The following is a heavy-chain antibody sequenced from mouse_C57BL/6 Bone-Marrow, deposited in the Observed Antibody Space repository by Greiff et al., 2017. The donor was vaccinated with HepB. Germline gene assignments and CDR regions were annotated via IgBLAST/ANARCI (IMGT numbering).Heavy chain of an antibody. V-gene: IGHV1-19*01. CDR3: ASFITTVVAHWYFDV. CDR2: INPYNGGT. J-gene: IGHJ1*03. D-gene: IGHD1-1*01. Sequence: EVHLVESGPVLVKPGASVKMSCKASGYTFTDYYMNWVKQSHGKSLEWIGVINPYNGGTSYNQKFKGKATLTVDKSSSTAYMELNSLTSEDSAVYYCASFITTVVAHWYFDVWGTGTTVTVSS. CDR1: GYTFTDYY.